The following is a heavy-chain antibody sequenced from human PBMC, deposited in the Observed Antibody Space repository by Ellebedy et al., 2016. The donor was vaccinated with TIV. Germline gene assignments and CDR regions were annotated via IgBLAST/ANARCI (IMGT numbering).Heavy chain of an antibody. CDR1: GYTFTDYY. J-gene: IGHJ4*01. CDR2: INLKSGGT. D-gene: IGHD3-10*01. Sequence: ASVKVSCXASGYTFTDYYIHWVRQAPGQGLEWMGWINLKSGGTNYAQKFQGRVTMTRDTSISTIYMELSRLRSDDTAVYYCARDVTYYYGSGNSYNWNYFDYWGQGTLVTVSS. V-gene: IGHV1-2*02. CDR3: ARDVTYYYGSGNSYNWNYFDY.